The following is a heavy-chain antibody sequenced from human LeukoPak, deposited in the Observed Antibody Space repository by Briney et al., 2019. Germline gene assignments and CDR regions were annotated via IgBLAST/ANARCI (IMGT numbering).Heavy chain of an antibody. CDR1: GVIITSYW. V-gene: IGHV3-7*01. CDR3: ASHSYGYNH. D-gene: IGHD3-16*01. J-gene: IGHJ5*02. Sequence: GGSLRLSCAASGVIITSYWMSWVRQTPGKGLEWVANIKQDGSEKNYVDSVKGRFTIFRDNARNSLYLQMNSLRAEDTAVYYCASHSYGYNHWGQGTLVIVSS. CDR2: IKQDGSEK.